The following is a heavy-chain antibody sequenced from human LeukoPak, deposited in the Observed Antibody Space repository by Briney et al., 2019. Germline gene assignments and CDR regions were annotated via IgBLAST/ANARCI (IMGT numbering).Heavy chain of an antibody. D-gene: IGHD2-21*01. V-gene: IGHV3-21*01. CDR3: ASPSSILRDYYYMDV. CDR2: ISSSSSYI. CDR1: GFTFSSYS. Sequence: GGSLRLSCAASGFTFSSYSMNWVRQAPGKGLEWVSSISSSSSYIYYADSVKGRFTISRDNAKNSLYLQMNSLRAEDTAVYYCASPSSILRDYYYMDVWGKGTTVTVSS. J-gene: IGHJ6*03.